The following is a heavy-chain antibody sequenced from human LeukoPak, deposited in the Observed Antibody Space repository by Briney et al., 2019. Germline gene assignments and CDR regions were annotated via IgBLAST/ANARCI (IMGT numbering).Heavy chain of an antibody. J-gene: IGHJ4*02. V-gene: IGHV4-39*07. CDR2: INHSGST. D-gene: IGHD2-2*01. CDR1: GGSISSSSYY. CDR3: ARGVGGYCSSTSCSDY. Sequence: PSETLSLTCTVSGGSISSSSYYWGWIRQPPGKGLEWIGEINHSGSTNYNPSLKSRVTISVDTSKNQFSLKLSSVTAADTAVYYCARGVGGYCSSTSCSDYWGQGTLVTVSS.